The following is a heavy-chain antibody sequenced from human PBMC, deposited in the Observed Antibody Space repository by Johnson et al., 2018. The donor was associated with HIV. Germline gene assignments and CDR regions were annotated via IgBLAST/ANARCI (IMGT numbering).Heavy chain of an antibody. V-gene: IGHV3-23*04. J-gene: IGHJ3*02. Sequence: DVQVVESGGGLVQPGGSLRLSCAASGFTFSSYAMSWVRQAPGKGLEWVSAISGSGGSTYYADSVKGRFTISRDNSKNTLFLQMNSLRAEDTAVYYCARDLGERENEEWATDYYDFLIGYPGQDRRGVVGVFDIWGQGTMVTVSS. CDR3: ARDLGERENEEWATDYYDFLIGYPGQDRRGVVGVFDI. CDR1: GFTFSSYA. D-gene: IGHD3-3*01. CDR2: ISGSGGST.